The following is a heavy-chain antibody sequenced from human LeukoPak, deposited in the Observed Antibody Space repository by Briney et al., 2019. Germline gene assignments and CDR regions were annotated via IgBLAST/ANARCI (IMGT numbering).Heavy chain of an antibody. CDR3: ARSTLWFGETIQGAFDI. CDR1: GYTFTGYY. CDR2: INPNSGGT. V-gene: IGHV1-2*04. D-gene: IGHD3-10*01. Sequence: GASVKVSCKASGYTFTGYYMHWVRQAPGQGLEWMGWINPNSGGTNYAQKFQGWVTMTRDTSISTAYMELSRLRSDDTAVYYCARSTLWFGETIQGAFDIWGQGTMVHVSS. J-gene: IGHJ3*02.